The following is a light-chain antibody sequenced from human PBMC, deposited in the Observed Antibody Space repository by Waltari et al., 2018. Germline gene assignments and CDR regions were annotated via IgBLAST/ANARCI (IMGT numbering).Light chain of an antibody. CDR1: SRHIGTSNF. CDR2: EVT. V-gene: IGLV2-23*02. J-gene: IGLJ3*02. Sequence: QSALTQPASVSASPGQSITISCTGTSRHIGTSNFVSWYQHHPGKVPNVLIYEVTNRPSGVSNRFSGSKSGYTASLTISGLQAEDEADYYCCSYAGDALWVFGGGTKLTVL. CDR3: CSYAGDALWV.